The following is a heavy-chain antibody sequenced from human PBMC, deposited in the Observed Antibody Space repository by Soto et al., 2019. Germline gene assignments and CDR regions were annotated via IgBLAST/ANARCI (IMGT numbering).Heavy chain of an antibody. D-gene: IGHD6-6*01. V-gene: IGHV1-69*13. CDR2: MIPIFGTA. CDR3: ATSSSIAAPTDC. CDR1: GRNFRSYA. Sequence: SSVKVSCKASGRNFRSYAISWVRQAPGQGLEWTGGMIPIFGTANYAQKCQGRVTITADESTSIAYMELSSMRSEDTPVYYGATSSSIAAPTDCWGQGTLVTVSS. J-gene: IGHJ4*02.